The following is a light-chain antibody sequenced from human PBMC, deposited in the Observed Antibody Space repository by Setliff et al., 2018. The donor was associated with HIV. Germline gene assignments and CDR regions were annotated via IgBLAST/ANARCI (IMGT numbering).Light chain of an antibody. Sequence: QTVVTQEPSFSVSPGGTVTLTCGLTSGSVSATHYPTWYQQTPGQTPRTLVYNTNIRSSGVPARFSGFILGNKGALTITGAQADDESHYYCGLYMGSGIWVFGGGTKATVL. CDR1: SGSVSATHY. CDR2: NTN. CDR3: GLYMGSGIWV. V-gene: IGLV8-61*01. J-gene: IGLJ3*02.